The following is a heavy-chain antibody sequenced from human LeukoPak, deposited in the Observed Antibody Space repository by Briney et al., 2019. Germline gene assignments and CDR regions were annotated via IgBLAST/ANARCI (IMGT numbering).Heavy chain of an antibody. CDR2: ISSGGSAI. V-gene: IGHV3-48*02. Sequence: GGSLRLSCAASGFTFSSYSMNWVRQAPGKGLEWVSYISSGGSAIYYADSVRGRFTISRDTAKNSLYLEMNSLRDEDTAMYYCVRGDQEASEPAFDYWGQGTLVTVSS. D-gene: IGHD1-14*01. J-gene: IGHJ4*02. CDR3: VRGDQEASEPAFDY. CDR1: GFTFSSYS.